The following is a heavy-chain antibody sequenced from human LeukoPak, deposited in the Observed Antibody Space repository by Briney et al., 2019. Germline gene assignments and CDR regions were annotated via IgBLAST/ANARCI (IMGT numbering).Heavy chain of an antibody. J-gene: IGHJ4*02. Sequence: GGSLRLSCAASGFTFSSYSMSWVRQAPGKGLEWVSSISSSSSYIYYADSVKGRFTISRDNAKNSLYLQMNSLRAEDTAVYYCASLTYNYYGSGTPNYWGQGTLVTVSS. D-gene: IGHD3-10*01. CDR1: GFTFSSYS. V-gene: IGHV3-21*01. CDR3: ASLTYNYYGSGTPNY. CDR2: ISSSSSYI.